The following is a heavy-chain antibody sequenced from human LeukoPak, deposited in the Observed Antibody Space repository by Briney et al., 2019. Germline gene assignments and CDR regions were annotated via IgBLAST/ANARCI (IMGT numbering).Heavy chain of an antibody. V-gene: IGHV3-30*18. D-gene: IGHD4-17*01. CDR2: IAYDGNDK. Sequence: TGGSLRLSCEASGFTFSSRGMHWVRQAPGKRPEWVAVIAYDGNDKFYAESVKGRFTISRDNSKNTVHLQMNSLRPEDTAVYYCAKSRDGDAPPFDYWGQGTVVTVSS. CDR1: GFTFSSRG. CDR3: AKSRDGDAPPFDY. J-gene: IGHJ4*02.